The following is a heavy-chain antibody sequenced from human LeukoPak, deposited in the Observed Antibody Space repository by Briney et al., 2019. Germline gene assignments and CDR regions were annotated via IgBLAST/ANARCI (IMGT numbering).Heavy chain of an antibody. J-gene: IGHJ3*02. Sequence: VSVKVSCKASGYTFTSYDISWVRQAPGQGLEWMVGISAHNGNTNYAQKLQDRVTMTTDTSTNTVYMELRSLRSDDTAVYYCARGFRISIFGVVITEDAFDIWGQGTLVTVSS. D-gene: IGHD3-3*02. V-gene: IGHV1-18*01. CDR2: ISAHNGNT. CDR1: GYTFTSYD. CDR3: ARGFRISIFGVVITEDAFDI.